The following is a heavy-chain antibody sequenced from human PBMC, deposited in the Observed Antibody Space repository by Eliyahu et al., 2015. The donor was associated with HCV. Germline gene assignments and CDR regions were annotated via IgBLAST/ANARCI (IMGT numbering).Heavy chain of an antibody. CDR2: ISAYNGNT. V-gene: IGHV1-18*01. CDR3: ARCFTPVAGPLPRDFDY. CDR1: GYTFTSXG. D-gene: IGHD1-1*01. J-gene: IGHJ4*02. Sequence: QLVQSGXEVKKPGASVKVSCKASGYTFTSXGISWVRQAPGQGLEWMGWISAYNGNTNYAQKLQGRVTMTTDTSTSTAYMELRSLRSDDTAVYYCARCFTPVAGPLPRDFDYWGQGTLVTVSS.